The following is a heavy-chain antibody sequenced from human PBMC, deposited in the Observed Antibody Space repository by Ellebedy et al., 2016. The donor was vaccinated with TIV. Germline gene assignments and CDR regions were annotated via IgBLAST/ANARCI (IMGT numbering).Heavy chain of an antibody. CDR2: ISNRGDTT. CDR3: AKLGGVLSWYADY. J-gene: IGHJ4*02. V-gene: IGHV3-23*01. Sequence: GESLKISCAASGFTFSCCAMSWDRQAPGKGLEWVSVISNRGDTTYADPVKGRFTISRDNSKNTLYLQMNSLRADDTAMYYCAKLGGVLSWYADYWGLGTLVTVSP. D-gene: IGHD6-13*01. CDR1: GFTFSCCA.